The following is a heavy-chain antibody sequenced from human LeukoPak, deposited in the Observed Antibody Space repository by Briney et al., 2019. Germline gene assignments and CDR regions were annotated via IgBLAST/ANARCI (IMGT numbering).Heavy chain of an antibody. CDR1: GFTFGCYA. Sequence: GGSLRLSCAASGFTFGCYAMYWVRQAPGKGLEWLAGIFGGVGSTHDADSANGAYTISRDNTNNMVYLKMDSLRVEDTPIDDYAKTSSGYNGGRYPAWHIDYWGQGTLVTVSS. CDR2: IFGGVGST. J-gene: IGHJ4*02. CDR3: AKTSSGYNGGRYPAWHIDY. V-gene: IGHV3-23*01. D-gene: IGHD5-12*01.